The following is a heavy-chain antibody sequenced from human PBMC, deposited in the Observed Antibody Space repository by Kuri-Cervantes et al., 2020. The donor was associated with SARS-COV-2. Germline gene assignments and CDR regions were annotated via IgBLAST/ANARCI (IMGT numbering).Heavy chain of an antibody. CDR1: GFTFSNYA. D-gene: IGHD3-3*01. CDR2: ISSSSRTI. Sequence: GGSLRLSCAASGFTFSNYAMTWVRQAPGKGLGWVSYISSSSRTIYYADSVKGRFSISRDNAENSLFLQISSLRAEDTAVYYCARTSGPMDVWGQGTTVTVSS. J-gene: IGHJ6*02. V-gene: IGHV3-48*04. CDR3: ARTSGPMDV.